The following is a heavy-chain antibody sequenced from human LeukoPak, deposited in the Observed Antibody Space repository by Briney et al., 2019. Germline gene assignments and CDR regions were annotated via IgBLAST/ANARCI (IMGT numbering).Heavy chain of an antibody. V-gene: IGHV1-3*01. CDR3: ARDRWWEPTDFSFDY. D-gene: IGHD1-26*01. CDR1: GYTFTSYA. CDR2: INAGNGNT. J-gene: IGHJ4*02. Sequence: ASVKVSCKASGYTFTSYAMHWVRQAPGQRLEWMGWINAGNGNTKYTQKFQGRVTITRDTSASTAYMELSSLRSEDTAVYYCARDRWWEPTDFSFDYWGQGTLVTVSS.